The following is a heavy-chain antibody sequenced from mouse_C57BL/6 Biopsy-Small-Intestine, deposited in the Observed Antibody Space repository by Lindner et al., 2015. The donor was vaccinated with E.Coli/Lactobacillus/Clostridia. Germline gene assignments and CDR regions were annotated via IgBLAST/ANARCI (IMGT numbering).Heavy chain of an antibody. CDR1: GGTFNSYA. D-gene: IGHD1-1*01. CDR2: ISPIFDTS. J-gene: IGHJ1*01. CDR3: ARNYYYDMTV. V-gene: IGHV1-81*01. Sequence: SVKVSCKASGGTFNSYAIGWVRQAPGQGLEWMGGISPIFDTSYYAQKFQGRVTITADKSTRTAYMELSRLRSEDTALYYCARNYYYDMTVWGQGTTVTVSS.